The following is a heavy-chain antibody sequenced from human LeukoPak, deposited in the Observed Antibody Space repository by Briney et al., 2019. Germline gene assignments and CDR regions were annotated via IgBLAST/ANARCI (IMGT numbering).Heavy chain of an antibody. V-gene: IGHV3-74*01. CDR3: ARELPRIGGQTDASDI. D-gene: IGHD3-16*01. CDR1: GFTSSGDW. CDR2: SKNDGCST. J-gene: IGHJ3*02. Sequence: GGSLRLSCAVSGFTSSGDWMHWVRQAPGKGLVWVSRSKNDGCSTSYADSVKGRFTISRDNAKNTLYLQMNSLRAEDTAVYYCARELPRIGGQTDASDIWGQGTMVIVS.